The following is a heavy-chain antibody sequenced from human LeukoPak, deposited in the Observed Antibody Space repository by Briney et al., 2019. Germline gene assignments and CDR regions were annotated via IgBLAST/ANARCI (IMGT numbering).Heavy chain of an antibody. D-gene: IGHD3-16*02. CDR3: ARIKSISYVWGRYRYPCGFDY. CDR2: INHSGST. CDR1: GGSFSGYY. J-gene: IGHJ4*02. Sequence: SETLSLTCAVYGGSFSGYYWSWIRQPPGKGLEWIGEINHSGSTNYNPSLKSRVTISVDTSKNQFSLKLSSVTAADTAVYYCARIKSISYVWGRYRYPCGFDYWGQGTLVTVSS. V-gene: IGHV4-34*01.